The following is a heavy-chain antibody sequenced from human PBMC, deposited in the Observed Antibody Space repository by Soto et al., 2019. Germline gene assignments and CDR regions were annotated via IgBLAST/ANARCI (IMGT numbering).Heavy chain of an antibody. CDR2: ISYDGSNK. CDR3: AKDRGSGYCSSTSCFQNYYGMDV. CDR1: GFTFSSYG. V-gene: IGHV3-30*18. J-gene: IGHJ6*02. D-gene: IGHD2-2*01. Sequence: GGSLRLSCAASGFTFSSYGMHWVRQAPGKGLEWVAVISYDGSNKYYADSVKGRFTISRDNSKNTLYLQMNSLRAEDTAVYYCAKDRGSGYCSSTSCFQNYYGMDVWGQGTTVTVSS.